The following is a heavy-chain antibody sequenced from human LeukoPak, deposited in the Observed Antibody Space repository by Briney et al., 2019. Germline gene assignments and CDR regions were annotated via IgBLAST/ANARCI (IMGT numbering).Heavy chain of an antibody. D-gene: IGHD3-3*01. CDR1: GGSFSGYY. CDR3: AGESEYYDFWSGYYRYFDY. V-gene: IGHV4-34*01. Sequence: SETLSLTCAVYGGSFSGYYWSWIRQPPGKGLEWIEEINHSGSTNYNPSLKSRVTISVDTSKNQFSLKLSSVTAADTAVYYCAGESEYYDFWSGYYRYFDYWGQGTLVTVSS. J-gene: IGHJ4*02. CDR2: INHSGST.